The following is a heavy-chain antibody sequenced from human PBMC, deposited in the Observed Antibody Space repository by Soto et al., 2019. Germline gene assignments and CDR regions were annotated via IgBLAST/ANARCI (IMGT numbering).Heavy chain of an antibody. CDR1: GFTFSSYG. CDR2: IWYDGSNK. D-gene: IGHD4-17*01. CDR3: ARWSDYGDHYDAFDI. Sequence: QVQLVESGGGVVQPGRSLRLSCAASGFTFSSYGMHWVRQAPGKGLEWVAVIWYDGSNKYYADSVKGRFTISRDNSKNTLYLQMNSLRAEDMAVYYCARWSDYGDHYDAFDIWGQGTMVTVSS. V-gene: IGHV3-33*01. J-gene: IGHJ3*02.